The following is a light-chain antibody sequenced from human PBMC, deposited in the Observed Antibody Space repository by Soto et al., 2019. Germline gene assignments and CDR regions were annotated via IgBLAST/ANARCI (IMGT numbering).Light chain of an antibody. Sequence: IQSTQSPSSLSASVGDRVTITCRSSQGTSSYLVWYQQKRGKAPKLVIYKASTLKSGVPSRFCGSGSGTEFTLTISSLQSDDFATYYCQHYNSYSEAFGQGTKVDIK. CDR2: KAS. CDR3: QHYNSYSEA. CDR1: QGTSSY. V-gene: IGKV1-5*03. J-gene: IGKJ1*01.